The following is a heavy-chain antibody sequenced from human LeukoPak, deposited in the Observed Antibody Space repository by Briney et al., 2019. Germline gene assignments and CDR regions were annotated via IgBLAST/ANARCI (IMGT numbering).Heavy chain of an antibody. Sequence: ASVKVSCKASGYTFTSYYMHWVRQAPGQGLEWMGIINPSGGSTSYAQKFQGRVTMTRDTSTSTVYMELSSLRSEDTAVYCCARDRSSSWYDYYYYYYMDVWGKGTTVTVSS. CDR1: GYTFTSYY. CDR2: INPSGGST. J-gene: IGHJ6*03. V-gene: IGHV1-46*01. CDR3: ARDRSSSWYDYYYYYYMDV. D-gene: IGHD6-13*01.